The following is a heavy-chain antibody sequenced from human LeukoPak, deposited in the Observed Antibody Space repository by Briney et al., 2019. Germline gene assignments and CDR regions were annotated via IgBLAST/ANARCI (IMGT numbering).Heavy chain of an antibody. CDR2: IKQDGSEK. D-gene: IGHD2-8*02. CDR1: GFTFSSYW. CDR3: ATIPVGWTYYFDY. J-gene: IGHJ4*02. V-gene: IGHV3-7*01. Sequence: GGSLRLSCAASGFTFSSYWMSWVRQAPGKGLEWVANIKQDGSEKYYVGSVKGRFTISRDNAKNSLYLQMNSLRAEDTAVYYCATIPVGWTYYFDYWGQGTLVTVSS.